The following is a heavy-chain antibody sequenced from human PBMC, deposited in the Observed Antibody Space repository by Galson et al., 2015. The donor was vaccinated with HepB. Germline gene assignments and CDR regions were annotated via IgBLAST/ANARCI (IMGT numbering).Heavy chain of an antibody. CDR3: ARHVDTAMGDDY. Sequence: QSGAEVTKPGEALRISCKGSGSSFTSYWISWMRQMPGKGLEWMGRIDPSDSYSNYSPSFQDHVTISADKSISTAYLQWSSLKASDSATYYCARHVDTAMGDDYWGQGTLVTVSS. CDR1: GSSFTSYW. D-gene: IGHD5-18*01. CDR2: IDPSDSYS. J-gene: IGHJ4*02. V-gene: IGHV5-10-1*01.